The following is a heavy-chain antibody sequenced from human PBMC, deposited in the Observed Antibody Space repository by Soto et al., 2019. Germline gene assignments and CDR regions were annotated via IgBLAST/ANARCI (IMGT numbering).Heavy chain of an antibody. CDR2: IGTAGDT. CDR1: GFTFSSYD. Sequence: PGGSLRLSCAASGFTFSSYDMHWVRQATGKGLEWVAAIGTAGDTYYPGSVKGRFTISRENAKNTLYLQMNSVRDGDTAVYYCARAPYASNGFDYWGQGTLVTVSS. D-gene: IGHD3-22*01. CDR3: ARAPYASNGFDY. J-gene: IGHJ4*02. V-gene: IGHV3-13*01.